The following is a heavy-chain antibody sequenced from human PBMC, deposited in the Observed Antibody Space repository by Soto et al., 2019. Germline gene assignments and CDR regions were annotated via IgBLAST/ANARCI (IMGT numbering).Heavy chain of an antibody. CDR3: ERDNYGGMLDF. CDR2: IFFSGNT. J-gene: IGHJ4*02. Sequence: NPSETLSLTCTVSGGSILNGGHYWTWIRQHPGKGLEWIGRIFFSGNTHYNPALKGRLTFSLDTAKNQFSLKLTSVTAADTAIYYCERDNYGGMLDFCGPGHLVTVSS. V-gene: IGHV4-31*03. CDR1: GGSILNGGHY. D-gene: IGHD4-17*01.